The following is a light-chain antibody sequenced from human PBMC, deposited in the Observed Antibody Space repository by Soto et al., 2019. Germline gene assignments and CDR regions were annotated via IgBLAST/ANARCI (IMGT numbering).Light chain of an antibody. CDR3: SSYTATSTSYV. Sequence: QSVLAHPASVSESPGQSITISCTGISSDVGGYNYVSWYQQHPGKVPKLIIYDVSNRPSGVSNRFSGSKSGNTASKTISRLQAEDEADHYCSSYTATSTSYVFGTGTKVTVL. CDR1: SSDVGGYNY. CDR2: DVS. V-gene: IGLV2-14*01. J-gene: IGLJ1*01.